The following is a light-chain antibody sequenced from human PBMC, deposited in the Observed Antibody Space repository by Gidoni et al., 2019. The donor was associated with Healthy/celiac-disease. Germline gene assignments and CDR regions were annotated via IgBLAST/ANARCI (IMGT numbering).Light chain of an antibody. CDR2: GAS. J-gene: IGKJ2*01. CDR3: QQYNNFPT. Sequence: EIVMTQSPATLSVSPGERATLSCRASQSVSSNLAGYQQKPGQAPRLLIYGASTRATGIPARFSGSGSGTEFTLTISSLQSEDFAVYYCQQYNNFPTFGQGTKLEIK. CDR1: QSVSSN. V-gene: IGKV3-15*01.